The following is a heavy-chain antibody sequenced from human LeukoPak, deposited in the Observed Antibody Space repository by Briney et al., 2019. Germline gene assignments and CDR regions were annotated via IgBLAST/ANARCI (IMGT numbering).Heavy chain of an antibody. Sequence: GASVKVSCKASGYNFSGYYMHWVRQAPGQGLEWMGRINPNSGGTNYAQKSQGRVTMTRDTSISTAYMELTRLTSDDTAVYYCARERAVQGYCSGGRCYINDYWGQGTLVTVSS. CDR1: GYNFSGYY. CDR3: ARERAVQGYCSGGRCYINDY. CDR2: INPNSGGT. J-gene: IGHJ4*02. V-gene: IGHV1-2*06. D-gene: IGHD2-15*01.